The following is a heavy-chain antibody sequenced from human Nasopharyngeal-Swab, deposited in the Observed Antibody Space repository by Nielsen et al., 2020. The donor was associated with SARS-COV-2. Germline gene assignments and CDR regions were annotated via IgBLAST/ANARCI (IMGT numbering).Heavy chain of an antibody. CDR3: ARDGGVGATTGLDY. V-gene: IGHV3-33*01. J-gene: IGHJ4*02. CDR2: IWYDGSNK. Sequence: GESLKISCAASGFTFSSYGMHWVRQAPGKGLEWVAVIWYDGSNKYYADSVKGRFTISRDNSKNTLYLQMNSLRAEDTAVYYCARDGGVGATTGLDYWGQRTLVTVSS. D-gene: IGHD1-26*01. CDR1: GFTFSSYG.